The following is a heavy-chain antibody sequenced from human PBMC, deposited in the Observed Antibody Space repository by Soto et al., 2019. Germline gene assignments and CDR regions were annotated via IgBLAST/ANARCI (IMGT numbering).Heavy chain of an antibody. D-gene: IGHD3-22*01. J-gene: IGHJ4*02. CDR1: GFTFSSYS. CDR2: ISGSSSTI. CDR3: AREGWAYYYDSSGSSLNY. Sequence: EVQLVESGGGLVQPGGSLRLSCAASGFTFSSYSMNWVRQAPGKGLEWVSYISGSSSTIYYADSVKGRFTISRDNAKNSLYLQMNSLRDEDTAVYYCAREGWAYYYDSSGSSLNYWGQGTLVTVSS. V-gene: IGHV3-48*02.